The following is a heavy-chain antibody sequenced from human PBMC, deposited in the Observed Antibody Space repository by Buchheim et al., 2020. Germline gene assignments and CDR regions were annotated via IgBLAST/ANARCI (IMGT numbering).Heavy chain of an antibody. Sequence: EVQLVESGGGLVQPGGSLRLSCAASGFTFSDQYVDWVRRAPGKGLEWVGRSRDKAHSYTTEYAASVKGRFTIPRDDSKTVLYLQMNSLQIEYTTVYYCTRSLRRSSYDHLLDSWGQGTL. D-gene: IGHD3-16*01. CDR1: GFTFSDQY. CDR2: SRDKAHSYTT. V-gene: IGHV3-72*01. J-gene: IGHJ4*02. CDR3: TRSLRRSSYDHLLDS.